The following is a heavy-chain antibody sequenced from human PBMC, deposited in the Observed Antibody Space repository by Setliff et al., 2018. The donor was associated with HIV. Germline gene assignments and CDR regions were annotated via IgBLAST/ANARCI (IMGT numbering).Heavy chain of an antibody. CDR2: IYYSGHT. V-gene: IGHV4-31*03. J-gene: IGHJ6*03. CDR3: ARASWFSSSSGDYYYMDV. CDR1: GDSVSNGAYY. Sequence: SETLSLTCSVSGDSVSNGAYYWSWIRQHPGKGLEWIEHIYYSGHTHYNPSLKSRVSISVDASKNQFSLRLSSVTAADTAVYSCARASWFSSSSGDYYYMDVWGKGATVTVSS. D-gene: IGHD6-6*01.